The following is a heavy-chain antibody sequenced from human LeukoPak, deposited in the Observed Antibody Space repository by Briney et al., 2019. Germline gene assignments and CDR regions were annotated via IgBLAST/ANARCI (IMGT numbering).Heavy chain of an antibody. J-gene: IGHJ4*02. D-gene: IGHD3-9*01. Sequence: GGSLRLSCAASGFTFSSYSMNWVRQAPGKGLEWVSSISSSSSYIYYADSVKGRFTISRDNAKNSLYLQMNSLRAEDTAVYYCARDRDDILTGYYRWNFDYWGQGTLVTVSS. CDR3: ARDRDDILTGYYRWNFDY. CDR2: ISSSSSYI. CDR1: GFTFSSYS. V-gene: IGHV3-21*01.